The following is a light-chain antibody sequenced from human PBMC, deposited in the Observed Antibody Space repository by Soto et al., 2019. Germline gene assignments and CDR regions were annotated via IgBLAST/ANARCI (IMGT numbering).Light chain of an antibody. Sequence: QSALTQPPSASGSPGQSVAISCTGTSSDVGGYNYVSWYQQHPGKAPKLMIYEVNKGPSGVPDRFSGYKSGNTASLAVSGLQAEDEADYYCCSYAGSSNVFGTGTKVTVL. CDR3: CSYAGSSNV. V-gene: IGLV2-8*01. CDR1: SSDVGGYNY. CDR2: EVN. J-gene: IGLJ1*01.